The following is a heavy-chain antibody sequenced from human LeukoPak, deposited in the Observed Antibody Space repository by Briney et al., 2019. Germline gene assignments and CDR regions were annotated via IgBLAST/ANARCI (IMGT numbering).Heavy chain of an antibody. V-gene: IGHV3-23*01. J-gene: IGHJ4*02. CDR2: ISGSGGST. CDR1: GFTFSSYA. D-gene: IGHD1-26*01. Sequence: SGGSLRLSCAASGFTFSSYAMSWVRQAPGKGLEWVSAISGSGGSTYYADSVKGRFTISRDNSKNTLYLQMNSLRAEDTAVYYCASRVVGATLRGAFDYWGQGTLVTVSS. CDR3: ASRVVGATLRGAFDY.